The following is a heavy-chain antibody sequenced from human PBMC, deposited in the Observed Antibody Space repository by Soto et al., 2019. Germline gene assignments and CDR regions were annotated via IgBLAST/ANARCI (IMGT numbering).Heavy chain of an antibody. CDR1: GGSISSSSW. V-gene: IGHV4-4*02. CDR3: TTSHAGELNN. CDR2: IFESGAT. J-gene: IGHJ4*02. D-gene: IGHD1-7*01. Sequence: QVQLQESGPGLVKPSGTLSLTCAVSGGSISSSSWWTWVRQSPGKGLEWIGDIFESGATNYNPSLKSRLTMSVDKSKNQCSLNLSSLTAADTAVYFCTTSHAGELNNWGQGTLVTVSS.